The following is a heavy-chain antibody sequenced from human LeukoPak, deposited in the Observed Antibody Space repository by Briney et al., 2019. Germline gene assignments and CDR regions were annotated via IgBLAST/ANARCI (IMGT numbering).Heavy chain of an antibody. D-gene: IGHD2-2*01. J-gene: IGHJ3*02. CDR1: GFTVSSNY. V-gene: IGHV3-66*04. CDR3: AKHIVVVPAAPDAFDI. CDR2: IYSGGST. Sequence: PGGSLRLSCAASGFTVSSNYMSWVRQAPGKGLEWVSVIYSGGSTYYADSVKGRFTISRDNSKNTLYLQMNSLRAEDTAVYYCAKHIVVVPAAPDAFDIWGQGTMVTVSS.